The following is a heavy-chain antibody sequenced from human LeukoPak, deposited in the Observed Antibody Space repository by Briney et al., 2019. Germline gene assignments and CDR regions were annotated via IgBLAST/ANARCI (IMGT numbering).Heavy chain of an antibody. Sequence: SETLSLTCAVYGGSFSGYYWSWIRQPPGKGLEWIGETNHSGSTNYNPSLKSRVTISVDTSKNQFSLKLSSVTAADTAVYYCARGNGPFDYWGQGTLVTVSS. CDR1: GGSFSGYY. CDR3: ARGNGPFDY. V-gene: IGHV4-34*01. CDR2: TNHSGST. J-gene: IGHJ4*02.